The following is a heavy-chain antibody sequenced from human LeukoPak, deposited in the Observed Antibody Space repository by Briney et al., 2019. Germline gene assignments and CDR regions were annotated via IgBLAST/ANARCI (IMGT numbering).Heavy chain of an antibody. Sequence: PGGSLRLSCAASGFTFSGYWMDWVRQAPGKGLEWVSDITGSGGSTYYADSVKGRFTISRDNSKSTLYLQMNSLRAEDTAVYYCAKGAYTPLVISFDIWGQGTMVTVSS. CDR1: GFTFSGYW. D-gene: IGHD5-18*01. J-gene: IGHJ3*02. CDR3: AKGAYTPLVISFDI. V-gene: IGHV3-23*01. CDR2: ITGSGGST.